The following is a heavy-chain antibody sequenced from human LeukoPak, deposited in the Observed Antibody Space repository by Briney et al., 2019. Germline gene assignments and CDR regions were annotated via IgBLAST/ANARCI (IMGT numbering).Heavy chain of an antibody. CDR2: INPNSGDT. Sequence: GVSVKVSCKASGYTFTGYYVYRVRQAPGQGLEWMGWINPNSGDTNYAQNFQGRVTMTRDTSISTAYMDLSSLRSDDTAMYYCARMWSTATSGWNWYDPWGQGTLVTVSS. D-gene: IGHD6-13*01. J-gene: IGHJ5*02. CDR3: ARMWSTATSGWNWYDP. V-gene: IGHV1-2*02. CDR1: GYTFTGYY.